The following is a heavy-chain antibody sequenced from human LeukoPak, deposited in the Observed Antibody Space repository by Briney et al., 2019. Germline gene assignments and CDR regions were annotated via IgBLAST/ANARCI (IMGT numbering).Heavy chain of an antibody. V-gene: IGHV1-69*06. D-gene: IGHD6-19*01. CDR3: ASYAPGYSSAWDHSLDY. J-gene: IGHJ4*02. CDR1: GGTFISYA. Sequence: VASVTVSFKASGGTFISYAISWVRQAPGQGLEWMGGIIPIFGTANYAQKFQDRVTITADKSTSTAYMELSSLRSEDTAVYYCASYAPGYSSAWDHSLDYWGQGTLVTASS. CDR2: IIPIFGTA.